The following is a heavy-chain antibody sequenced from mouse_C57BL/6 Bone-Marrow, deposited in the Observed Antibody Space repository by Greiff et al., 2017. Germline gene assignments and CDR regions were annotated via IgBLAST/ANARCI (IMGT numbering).Heavy chain of an antibody. CDR3: ASPYYYGSNWYFDV. V-gene: IGHV1-81*01. CDR1: GYTFTSYG. J-gene: IGHJ1*03. CDR2: IYPRSGNT. Sequence: QVQLKQSGAELARPGASVKLSCKASGYTFTSYGISWVKQRTGQGLEWIGEIYPRSGNTYYNEKFKGKATLTADKSSSTAYMALRSLTSEDSAVYFCASPYYYGSNWYFDVWGTGTTVTVSS. D-gene: IGHD1-1*01.